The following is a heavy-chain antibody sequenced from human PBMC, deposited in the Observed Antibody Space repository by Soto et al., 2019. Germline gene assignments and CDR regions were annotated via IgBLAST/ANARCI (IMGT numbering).Heavy chain of an antibody. Sequence: HPGGSLRLSCAASGFTFSSYSMNWVRRAPGKGLEWVSYISSSGSTIYYADSVKGRFTISRDNAKNSLYLQMNSLRAEDTAVYYCARDTDHYGDYVVSYFDYWGQGTLVTVSS. CDR3: ARDTDHYGDYVVSYFDY. CDR1: GFTFSSYS. CDR2: ISSSGSTI. D-gene: IGHD4-17*01. J-gene: IGHJ4*02. V-gene: IGHV3-48*01.